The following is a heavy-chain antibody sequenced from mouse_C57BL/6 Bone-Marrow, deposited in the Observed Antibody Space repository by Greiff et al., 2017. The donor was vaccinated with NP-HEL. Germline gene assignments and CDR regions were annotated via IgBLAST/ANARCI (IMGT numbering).Heavy chain of an antibody. CDR2: IYPRSGNT. J-gene: IGHJ4*01. V-gene: IGHV1-81*01. Sequence: QVQLQQSGAELARPGASVKLSCKASGYTFTSYGISWVKQRTGQGLEWIGEIYPRSGNTYYNEKFKGKATLTADKSSSTAYMELRSLTSEDSAVYFCARSDYSNYEGYAMDYWGQGTSVTVSS. CDR3: ARSDYSNYEGYAMDY. CDR1: GYTFTSYG. D-gene: IGHD2-5*01.